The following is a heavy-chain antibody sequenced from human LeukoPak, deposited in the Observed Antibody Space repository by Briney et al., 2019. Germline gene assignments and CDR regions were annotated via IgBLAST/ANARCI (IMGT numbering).Heavy chain of an antibody. CDR1: GFTFSSYA. CDR2: IKQDGSEK. V-gene: IGHV3-7*01. CDR3: ARDQLPLDY. D-gene: IGHD1-7*01. J-gene: IGHJ4*02. Sequence: GGSLRLSCAAPGFTFSSYAMHWVRQAPGKGLEWVANIKQDGSEKYYVDSVKGRFTISRDNAKNSLYLQMNSLRAEDTAVYYCARDQLPLDYWGQGTLVTVSS.